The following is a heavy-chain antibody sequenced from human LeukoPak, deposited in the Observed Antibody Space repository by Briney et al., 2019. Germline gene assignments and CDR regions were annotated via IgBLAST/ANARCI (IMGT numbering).Heavy chain of an antibody. V-gene: IGHV3-21*01. CDR1: GFTFSSYS. CDR3: ARDVDSSGWVDY. J-gene: IGHJ4*02. Sequence: GGSLRLSCAASGFTFSSYSMNWVRQAPGKGLEWASSISSSSSYIYYADSVKGRFTISRDNAKNSLYLQMNSLRAEDTAVYYCARDVDSSGWVDYWGQGTLVTVSS. CDR2: ISSSSSYI. D-gene: IGHD6-19*01.